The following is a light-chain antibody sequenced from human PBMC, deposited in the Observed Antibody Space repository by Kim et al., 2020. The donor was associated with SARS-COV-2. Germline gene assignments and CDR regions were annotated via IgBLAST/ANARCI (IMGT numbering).Light chain of an antibody. CDR1: SANIGNNA. J-gene: IGLJ3*02. V-gene: IGLV1-44*01. Sequence: GQKVTISCSGSSANIGNNAVNWYQQLPGTAPKLLIYDNNQRPSGFPGRFSGSKSGTSASLAISGLQSGDEADYYCATWDDSLNGWVFGGGTKLTVL. CDR2: DNN. CDR3: ATWDDSLNGWV.